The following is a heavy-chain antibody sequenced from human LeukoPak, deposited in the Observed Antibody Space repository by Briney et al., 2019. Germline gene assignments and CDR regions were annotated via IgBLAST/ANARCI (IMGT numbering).Heavy chain of an antibody. V-gene: IGHV4-59*01. Sequence: SETLSLTCIVSGGSISSYYWSWIRQPPGKGLEWIGYIYYSGSTNYNPSLKSRVTISVDTSKNQFSLKLSSVTAADTAVYYCARSYGSGSYYNRINYFDYWGQGTLVTVSS. CDR2: IYYSGST. D-gene: IGHD3-10*01. J-gene: IGHJ4*02. CDR3: ARSYGSGSYYNRINYFDY. CDR1: GGSISSYY.